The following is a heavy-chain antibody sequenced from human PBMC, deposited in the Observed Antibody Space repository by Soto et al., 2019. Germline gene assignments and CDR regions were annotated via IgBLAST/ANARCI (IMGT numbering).Heavy chain of an antibody. V-gene: IGHV4-4*07. CDR1: GASISCFY. D-gene: IGHD1-1*01. J-gene: IGHJ5*02. CDR2: IYATGTT. CDR3: VRDGTKTLRDWFDP. Sequence: SETLSLTCTVSGASISCFYWSWIRKSAGKGLEWIGRIYATGTTDYNPSLKSRVMMSVDTSKKQFSLKLRSVTAADTAVYYCVRDGTKTLRDWFDPWGQGISVTVSS.